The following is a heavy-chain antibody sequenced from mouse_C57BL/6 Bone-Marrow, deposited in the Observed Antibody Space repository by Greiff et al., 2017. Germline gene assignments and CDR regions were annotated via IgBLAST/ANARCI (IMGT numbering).Heavy chain of an antibody. CDR3: ARSHYYGSSGWYFDV. Sequence: QVQLQQPGAELVRPGSSVKLSCKASGYTFTSYWMHWVKQRPIQGLEWIGNIDPSDSETHYNQKFKDKATLTVDKSFSTAYMQLSSLTSEDSAVYYCARSHYYGSSGWYFDVWGTGTTVTVSS. J-gene: IGHJ1*03. CDR2: IDPSDSET. CDR1: GYTFTSYW. V-gene: IGHV1-52*01. D-gene: IGHD1-1*01.